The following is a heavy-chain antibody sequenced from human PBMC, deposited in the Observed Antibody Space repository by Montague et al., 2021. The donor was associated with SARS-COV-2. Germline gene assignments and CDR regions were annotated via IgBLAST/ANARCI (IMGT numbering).Heavy chain of an antibody. CDR1: GFTVSRYG. J-gene: IGHJ6*02. V-gene: IGHV3-33*01. Sequence: SLRLSCAASGFTVSRYGMHWVRQAPGKGLEWVAIIWYDGSKHYYADSVQIRFTLARANSQNTLYLQTHTLRAEDTAVYYCALDSSSGSDWYYYYGMDVWGQGTTVTVPS. CDR3: ALDSSSGSDWYYYYGMDV. CDR2: IWYDGSKH. D-gene: IGHD6-13*01.